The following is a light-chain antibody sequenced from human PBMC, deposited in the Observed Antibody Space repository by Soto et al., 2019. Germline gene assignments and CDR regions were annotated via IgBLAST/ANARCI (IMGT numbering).Light chain of an antibody. CDR2: LGS. CDR3: MQALQTPYT. CDR1: QSLLYSNGYNY. Sequence: VMTQSPLSLPVTPGEPASSSCRSSQSLLYSNGYNYLDWYLQKPGQSPQLLIYLGSNRASGVPHRFSGSGSGTDFTLKISRVEAEDVGVYYCMQALQTPYTFGQGTKLEIK. J-gene: IGKJ2*01. V-gene: IGKV2-28*01.